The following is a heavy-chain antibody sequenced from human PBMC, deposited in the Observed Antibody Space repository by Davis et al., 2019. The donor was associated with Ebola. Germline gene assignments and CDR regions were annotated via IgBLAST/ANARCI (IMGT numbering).Heavy chain of an antibody. D-gene: IGHD6-13*01. V-gene: IGHV1-69*04. CDR1: GGTFSSYA. J-gene: IGHJ5*02. CDR2: IIPILGIA. Sequence: SVKVSCKASGGTFSSYAISWVRQAPGQGLEWIGRIIPILGIANYAQKFQGRVTITADKSTSTAYMELSSLRSEDTAVYYCASNRLGSSSWYLGWFDPWGQGTLVTVSS. CDR3: ASNRLGSSSWYLGWFDP.